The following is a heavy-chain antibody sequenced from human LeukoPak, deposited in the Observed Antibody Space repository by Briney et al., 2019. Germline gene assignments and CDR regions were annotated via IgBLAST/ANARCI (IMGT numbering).Heavy chain of an antibody. CDR2: ISSSGSTI. CDR3: ARDPSLHGYGFPRWFDP. J-gene: IGHJ5*02. Sequence: LPGGSLRLSCAASGFTFSSYEMNWVRQAPGKGLEWVSYISSSGSTIYYADSVKGRFTISRDNAKNSLYLQMNSLRAEDTAVYYCARDPSLHGYGFPRWFDPWGQGTLVTVSS. D-gene: IGHD5-18*01. V-gene: IGHV3-48*03. CDR1: GFTFSSYE.